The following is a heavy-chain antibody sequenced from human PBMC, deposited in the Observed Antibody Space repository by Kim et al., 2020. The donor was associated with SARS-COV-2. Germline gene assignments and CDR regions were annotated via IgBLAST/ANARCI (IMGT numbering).Heavy chain of an antibody. J-gene: IGHJ4*02. Sequence: NADGGTIDYAPPEKGRCTISRDDSKNTLYLQMNSLETEDTGVYYCTTEGEWGQETLVTVSS. V-gene: IGHV3-15*01. D-gene: IGHD3-10*01. CDR2: NADGGTI. CDR3: TTEGE.